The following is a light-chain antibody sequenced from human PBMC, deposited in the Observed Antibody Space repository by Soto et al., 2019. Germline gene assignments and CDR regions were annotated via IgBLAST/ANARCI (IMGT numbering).Light chain of an antibody. J-gene: IGLJ1*01. CDR1: SSNIGSNT. Sequence: QSVLSQPPSASGTPGQRVTISCSGSSSNIGSNTVSWYQQFPGTAPKLLIYFNIQRPSGVPDRFSGSKSGTSASLAISGLQSEDEADYYCEAWDDSLNGYVFGTGTKVTV. V-gene: IGLV1-44*01. CDR3: EAWDDSLNGYV. CDR2: FNI.